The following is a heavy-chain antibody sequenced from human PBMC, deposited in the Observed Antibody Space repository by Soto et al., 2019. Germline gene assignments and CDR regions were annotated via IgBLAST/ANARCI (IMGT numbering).Heavy chain of an antibody. CDR2: ITPFNGNT. Sequence: SVKVSCKGSGNTFTYVYLHWVRQAPGQALEWMGWITPFNGNTKYAQKFQDRVTLTGDTSLNTAYMELSSLRSDDTAMFYCASGRYDASGYFDYWGQGTLVTVSS. CDR1: GNTFTYVY. J-gene: IGHJ4*02. D-gene: IGHD3-22*01. CDR3: ASGRYDASGYFDY. V-gene: IGHV1-45*02.